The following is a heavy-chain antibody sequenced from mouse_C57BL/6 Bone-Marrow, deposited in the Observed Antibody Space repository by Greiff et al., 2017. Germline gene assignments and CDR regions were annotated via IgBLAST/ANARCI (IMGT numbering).Heavy chain of an antibody. CDR2: IWSDGST. J-gene: IGHJ4*01. D-gene: IGHD2-3*01. CDR3: ARGNDGDSPYYAMGY. V-gene: IGHV2-6*03. CDR1: GFSLTSYG. Sequence: VQLQQSGPGLVAPSQSLSITCTVSGFSLTSYGVHWVRQPPGKGLEWLVVIWSDGSTTYNSALKSRLSISKDNSKSQVFLKMNSLQTDDTAMYYCARGNDGDSPYYAMGYCGQGTSVTVSS.